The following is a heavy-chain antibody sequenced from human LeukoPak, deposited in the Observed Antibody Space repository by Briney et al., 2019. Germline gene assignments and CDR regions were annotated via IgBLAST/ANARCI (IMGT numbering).Heavy chain of an antibody. D-gene: IGHD6-19*01. CDR2: IIPIFGTA. CDR3: ATLSPFIAVAGTLDY. V-gene: IGHV1-69*13. CDR1: GGTFSSYA. J-gene: IGHJ4*02. Sequence: SVKVSCKASGGTFSSYAISWVRQAPGQGLEWMGGIIPIFGTANYAQKFQGRVTITADESTSTAYMELSSLRSEDTAVYYCATLSPFIAVAGTLDYWGQGTLVTVSS.